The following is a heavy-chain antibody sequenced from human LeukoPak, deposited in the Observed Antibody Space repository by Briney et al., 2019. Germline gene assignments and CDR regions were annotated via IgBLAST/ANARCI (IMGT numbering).Heavy chain of an antibody. CDR1: GGSISSYY. J-gene: IGHJ6*02. CDR3: ARHPLTDLDAYGMDV. Sequence: SETLSLTCTVSGGSISSYYWSWIRQPPGKGLEWIGYIYYSGSTNYNPSLESRVTISVDTSKNQFSLKLSSVTAADTAVYYCARHPLTDLDAYGMDVWGQGTTVTVSS. D-gene: IGHD3/OR15-3a*01. V-gene: IGHV4-59*08. CDR2: IYYSGST.